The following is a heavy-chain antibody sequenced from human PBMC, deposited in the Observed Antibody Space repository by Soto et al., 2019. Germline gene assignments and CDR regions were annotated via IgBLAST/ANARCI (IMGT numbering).Heavy chain of an antibody. J-gene: IGHJ6*02. CDR1: GASVSSYY. D-gene: IGHD3-10*01. Sequence: SETLSLTCTVSGASVSSYYWSWIRQPPGKGLEWLGYILYTGNTNYNPSLKSRVTMSVDTSKNQVSLKLSAVTAADTAVYFCARAAYGSGSYYAPYYYYAMDVWGQGTTVTVSS. CDR2: ILYTGNT. V-gene: IGHV4-59*02. CDR3: ARAAYGSGSYYAPYYYYAMDV.